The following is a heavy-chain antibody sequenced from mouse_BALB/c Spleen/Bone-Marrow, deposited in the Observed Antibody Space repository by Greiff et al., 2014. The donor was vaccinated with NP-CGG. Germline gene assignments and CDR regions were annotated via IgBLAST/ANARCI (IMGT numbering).Heavy chain of an antibody. CDR3: SRRSDYDYFDY. J-gene: IGHJ2*01. Sequence: EVKVVESGRDLVKPGGSLKLSCAASGFTFSNYGMSWVRQTPDKRLEWVATINSGGRYAFYPDSVKGRFTISRDNAKNTLDLQMSSLKSEDTARYYCSRRSDYDYFDYWGQGTTLTVPS. CDR1: GFTFSNYG. V-gene: IGHV5-6*02. D-gene: IGHD2-4*01. CDR2: INSGGRYA.